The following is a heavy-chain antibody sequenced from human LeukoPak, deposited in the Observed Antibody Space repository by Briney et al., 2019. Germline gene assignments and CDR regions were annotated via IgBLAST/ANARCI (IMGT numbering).Heavy chain of an antibody. D-gene: IGHD3-10*01. V-gene: IGHV3-7*01. CDR1: GFTSSAYW. CDR2: IKQDGSEK. J-gene: IGHJ4*02. Sequence: GGSLRLSCAASGFTSSAYWMSWVRQAPGKGLEWVANIKQDGSEKYYVDSVKGRFTISRDNAKNSLYLQMNSLRAEDTAVYYCARDGDHYYGSGRRICYFDYWGQGTLVTVSS. CDR3: ARDGDHYYGSGRRICYFDY.